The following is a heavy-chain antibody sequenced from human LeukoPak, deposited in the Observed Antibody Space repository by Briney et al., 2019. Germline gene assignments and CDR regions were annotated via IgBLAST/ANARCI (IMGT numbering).Heavy chain of an antibody. J-gene: IGHJ4*02. V-gene: IGHV3-30-3*01. D-gene: IGHD5-18*01. Sequence: GGSLRLSCAASGFTFSSYAMHWVRQAPGKGLEWVAVISYDGSNKYYADSVKGRFTISRDNSKNTLYLQMNSLRAEDTAVYYCARDEVQLWSHFDYWGQGTLVTVSS. CDR1: GFTFSSYA. CDR3: ARDEVQLWSHFDY. CDR2: ISYDGSNK.